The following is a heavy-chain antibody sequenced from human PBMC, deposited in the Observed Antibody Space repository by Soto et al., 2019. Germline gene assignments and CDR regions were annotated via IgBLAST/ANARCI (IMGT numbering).Heavy chain of an antibody. Sequence: ASVKVSCKASGGTFSSYAISWVRQAPGQGLEWMGGIIPIFGTANYAQKFQGRVTITADESTSTAYMELSSLRSEDTAVYYCARERVRLYPTPNWFDPWGQGTLVTVSS. J-gene: IGHJ5*02. V-gene: IGHV1-69*13. CDR2: IIPIFGTA. D-gene: IGHD2-8*01. CDR1: GGTFSSYA. CDR3: ARERVRLYPTPNWFDP.